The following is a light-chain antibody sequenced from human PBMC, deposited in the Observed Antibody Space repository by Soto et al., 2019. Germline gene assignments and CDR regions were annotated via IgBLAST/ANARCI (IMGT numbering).Light chain of an antibody. Sequence: QSALTQPASVSGSPGQSITISCTGTTSDVGLYNYVSWYQQHPGKAPKLMIYEGSKRPSGVSNRFSGSKSGNTASLTISGLQAEDEADYYCCSYAGSSTVFGGGTKVTVL. CDR1: TSDVGLYNY. J-gene: IGLJ2*01. CDR3: CSYAGSSTV. V-gene: IGLV2-23*01. CDR2: EGS.